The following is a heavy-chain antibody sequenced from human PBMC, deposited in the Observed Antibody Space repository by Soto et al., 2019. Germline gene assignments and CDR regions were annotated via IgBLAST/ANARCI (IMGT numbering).Heavy chain of an antibody. D-gene: IGHD3-22*01. CDR3: ARTKYYYDSSGYYHHYGMDV. Sequence: GGSLRLSCAASGFTFSSYWMSWVRQAPGKGLEWVANIKQDGSEKYYVDSVKGRFTISRDNAKNSLYLQMNSLRAEDTAVYYCARTKYYYDSSGYYHHYGMDVWGQGAPVTVSS. J-gene: IGHJ6*02. V-gene: IGHV3-7*05. CDR1: GFTFSSYW. CDR2: IKQDGSEK.